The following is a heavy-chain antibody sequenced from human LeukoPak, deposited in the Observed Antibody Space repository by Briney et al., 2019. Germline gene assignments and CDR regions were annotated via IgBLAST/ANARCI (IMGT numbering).Heavy chain of an antibody. D-gene: IGHD4-17*01. CDR2: IYYSGST. CDR3: ARDRAGDYGSFDY. V-gene: IGHV4-59*01. CDR1: GGSISSYY. Sequence: PSETLSLTCTVSGGSISSYYWSWIRQPPGKGLEWIGYIYYSGSTNYNPSLKSRVTISVDTSKNQFSLKLSSVTAADTAVYYCARDRAGDYGSFDYWGQGTLVTVSS. J-gene: IGHJ4*02.